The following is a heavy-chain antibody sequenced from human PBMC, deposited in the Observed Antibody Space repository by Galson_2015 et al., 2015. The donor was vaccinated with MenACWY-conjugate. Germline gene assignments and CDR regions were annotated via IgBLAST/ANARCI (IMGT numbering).Heavy chain of an antibody. D-gene: IGHD2-21*02. J-gene: IGHJ6*02. CDR1: GFTFGDYA. CDR2: IRSKAYGGTT. CDR3: TRGVWLGGDFWLSHMDV. V-gene: IGHV3-49*03. Sequence: SLRLSCAASGFTFGDYAMSWFRQAPGKGLEWVGFIRSKAYGGTTEYAASVKGRFTISRDDSKSIAYLQMNSLKTGDTAVYYCTRGVWLGGDFWLSHMDVWGQGTTVTVSS.